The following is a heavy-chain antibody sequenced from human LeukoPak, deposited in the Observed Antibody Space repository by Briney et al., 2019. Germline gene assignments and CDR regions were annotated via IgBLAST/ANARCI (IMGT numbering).Heavy chain of an antibody. CDR2: IIPILGIA. D-gene: IGHD5-12*01. CDR1: GYTFTSYD. CDR3: ASGQDIVATSNWFDP. J-gene: IGHJ5*02. Sequence: SVKVSCKASGYTFTSYDINWVRQATGQGLEWMGWIIPILGIANYAQKFQGRVTITADKSTSTAYMELSSLRSEDTAVYYCASGQDIVATSNWFDPWGQGTLVTVSS. V-gene: IGHV1-69*10.